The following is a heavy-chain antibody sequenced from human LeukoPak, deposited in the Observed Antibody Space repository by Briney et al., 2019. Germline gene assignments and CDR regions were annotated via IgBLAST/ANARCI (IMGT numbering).Heavy chain of an antibody. V-gene: IGHV3-74*01. D-gene: IGHD3-10*01. CDR1: GFTFSNYW. CDR2: INTDESRT. J-gene: IGHJ4*02. Sequence: GGSLRLSCAASGFTFSNYWMHWVRHVPGKGLVWVSRINTDESRTNYADSVEGRFTISRDNAKNSLYLQMNSLRAEDTAVYYCAKDLDSGWGSYFDYWGQGTLVTVSS. CDR3: AKDLDSGWGSYFDY.